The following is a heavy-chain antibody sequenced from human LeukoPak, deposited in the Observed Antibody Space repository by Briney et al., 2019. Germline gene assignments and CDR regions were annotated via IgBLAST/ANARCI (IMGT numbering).Heavy chain of an antibody. J-gene: IGHJ4*02. D-gene: IGHD4-17*01. V-gene: IGHV3-30*04. CDR2: ISYDGSNK. CDR3: ARSRVGDILFDY. CDR1: GFTFSSYA. Sequence: PGRSLRLSCAASGFTFSSYAMHWVRQAPGKGLEWVAVISYDGSNKYYADSVKGRFTISRDNSKNTLYLQMNSLRAEDTAVYYCARSRVGDILFDYWGQGTLVTVSS.